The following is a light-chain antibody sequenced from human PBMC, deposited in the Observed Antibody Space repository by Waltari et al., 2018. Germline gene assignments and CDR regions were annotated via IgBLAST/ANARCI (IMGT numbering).Light chain of an antibody. Sequence: SSELTQDPAVSVALGQTARIPCQGASLRIYYASWSRQKPEQAPELVIYVKNYRPSGIPDRFSASSSGNTASLTITGAQAEDEADYYCTSRDISGDVVFGGGTKLTVL. CDR1: SLRIYY. CDR2: VKN. CDR3: TSRDISGDVV. V-gene: IGLV3-19*01. J-gene: IGLJ3*02.